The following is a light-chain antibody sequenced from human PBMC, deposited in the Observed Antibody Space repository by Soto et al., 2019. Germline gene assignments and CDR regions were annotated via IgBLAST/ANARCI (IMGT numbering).Light chain of an antibody. CDR1: QSVGTY. V-gene: IGKV3-11*01. J-gene: IGKJ2*01. CDR2: DAS. CDR3: QQRYNWPNT. Sequence: PGERATLSCRASQSVGTYLAWYQHNPGQVPRLLIYDASNRATGIPARFSGSGSGTDFTLTISSPEPEDFAVYYCQQRYNWPNTFGQGTKLEIK.